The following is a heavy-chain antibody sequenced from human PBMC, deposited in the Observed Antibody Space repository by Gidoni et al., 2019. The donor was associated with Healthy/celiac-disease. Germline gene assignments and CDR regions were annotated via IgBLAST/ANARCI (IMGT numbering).Heavy chain of an antibody. CDR3: AKDMSPGYSSGWYPFDY. CDR1: GFTFDDYA. V-gene: IGHV3-9*01. Sequence: EVQLVESGGGLVQPGRSLRLSCAASGFTFDDYAMHWVRQAPGKGLEWVSGISWNSGSIGYADSVKGRFTISRDNAKNSLYLQMNSLRAEDTALYYCAKDMSPGYSSGWYPFDYWGQGTLVTVSS. CDR2: ISWNSGSI. D-gene: IGHD6-19*01. J-gene: IGHJ4*02.